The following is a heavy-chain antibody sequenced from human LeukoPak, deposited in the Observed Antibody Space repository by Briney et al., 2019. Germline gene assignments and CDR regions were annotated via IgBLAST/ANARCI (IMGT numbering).Heavy chain of an antibody. V-gene: IGHV3-15*01. CDR2: IKSNSDGGTT. D-gene: IGHD2-2*01. CDR3: TTSYCSSTSCYVPY. CDR1: GFTFSNAW. Sequence: GGSLRLSCAASGFTFSNAWMNWVRQAPGKGLDWVAPIKSNSDGGTTDYAAPVKGRFTISRDDSKNTLYLQRSSLKTEDTAVYYCTTSYCSSTSCYVPYWGQGALVTVSS. J-gene: IGHJ4*02.